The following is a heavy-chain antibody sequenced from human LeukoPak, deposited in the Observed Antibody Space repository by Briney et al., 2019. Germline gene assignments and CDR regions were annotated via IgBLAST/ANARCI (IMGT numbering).Heavy chain of an antibody. CDR3: ARGRRGDRRGYSGYGTYWYFDL. V-gene: IGHV7-4-1*02. Sequence: ASVKVSCKASGYTFTSYAMNWVRQAPGQGLEWMGWINTNTGNPTYAQGFTGRFVFSLDTSVSTAYLQISSLKAEDTAVYYCARGRRGDRRGYSGYGTYWYFDLWGRGTLVTVSS. J-gene: IGHJ2*01. CDR1: GYTFTSYA. D-gene: IGHD5-12*01. CDR2: INTNTGNP.